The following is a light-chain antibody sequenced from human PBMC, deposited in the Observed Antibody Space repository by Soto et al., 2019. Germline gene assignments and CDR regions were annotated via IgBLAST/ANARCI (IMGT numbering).Light chain of an antibody. CDR1: QTISSW. CDR3: QQYNNWT. V-gene: IGKV1-5*03. CDR2: KAS. Sequence: DIQMTQSPSTLSSSVGDRVTIICRASQTISSWLAWYQQKGGQAPKLLISKASILDSGVPSRFSGGGSGTEFTLTISSLQSEDFAVYYCQQYNNWTFGQGTKVDI. J-gene: IGKJ1*01.